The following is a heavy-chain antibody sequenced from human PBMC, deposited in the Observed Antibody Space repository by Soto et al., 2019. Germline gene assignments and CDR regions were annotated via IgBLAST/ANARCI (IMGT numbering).Heavy chain of an antibody. CDR1: GSTFTNYD. Sequence: GXSVKVSCTSSGSTFTNYDIHLVRQATGQGLEWMGWMNPNSGNTGYAQKFQGRVTMTRNTSISTAYMELSSLRSEDTAVYYCASGGAQGYFDYWGQGTLVTVSS. J-gene: IGHJ4*02. CDR3: ASGGAQGYFDY. CDR2: MNPNSGNT. V-gene: IGHV1-8*01. D-gene: IGHD1-26*01.